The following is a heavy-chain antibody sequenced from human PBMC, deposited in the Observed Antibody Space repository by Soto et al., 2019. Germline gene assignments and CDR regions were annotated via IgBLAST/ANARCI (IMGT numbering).Heavy chain of an antibody. CDR3: ARVRAPLEDSSSSLVY. Sequence: GGSLRLSCAASGFTFSSYWMSWVRQAPGKGLEWVANIKQDGSEKYYVDSVKGRFTISRDNAKNSLYLQMNSLRAEDTAVYYCARVRAPLEDSSSSLVYWGQGTLVTVSS. CDR1: GFTFSSYW. CDR2: IKQDGSEK. J-gene: IGHJ4*02. D-gene: IGHD6-6*01. V-gene: IGHV3-7*01.